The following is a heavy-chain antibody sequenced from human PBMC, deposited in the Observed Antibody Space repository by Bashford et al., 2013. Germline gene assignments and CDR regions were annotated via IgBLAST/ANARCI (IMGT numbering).Heavy chain of an antibody. V-gene: IGHV3-23*01. CDR2: ISGSGGST. CDR3: AKALGGSISAKNDY. D-gene: IGHD2-2*01. CDR1: GFTFSSYA. Sequence: SGGSLRLSCAASGFTFSSYAMSWVRQAPGKGLEWVSAISGSGGSTSYADSVKGRFTISRDNSKNTLYLQMNSLRAEDTAVYYCAKALGGSISAKNDYWGQGTLVTVSS. J-gene: IGHJ4*02.